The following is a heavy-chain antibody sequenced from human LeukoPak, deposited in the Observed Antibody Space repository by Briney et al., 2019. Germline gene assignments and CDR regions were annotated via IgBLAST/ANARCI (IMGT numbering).Heavy chain of an antibody. J-gene: IGHJ4*02. CDR2: IFYTGTT. CDR3: ARHDVVPVIRRGFDF. Sequence: PSQTLSLTCTVSGGAVSGYYWSWSRQPPGKGLEYIGYIFYTGTTLYSPSLKTRVPMSVNTSENPFSLKLSSVTAADTAVYYCARHDVVPVIRRGFDFWGQGTLVTVSS. V-gene: IGHV4-59*08. D-gene: IGHD2-21*02. CDR1: GGAVSGYY.